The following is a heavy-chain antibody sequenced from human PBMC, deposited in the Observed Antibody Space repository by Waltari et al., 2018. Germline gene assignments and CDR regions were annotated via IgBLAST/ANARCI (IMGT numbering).Heavy chain of an antibody. Sequence: QVQLVQSGAEVKKPGASVKVSCKASGYNFNNYYIYWVRQAPGQGLEWRGGGNPPRRGTSYSQKFQGRVTMTSDTAITTAYMELTWLRSDDTAIYYCAILGGLAAAGDFDHWGQGTLVIVSS. V-gene: IGHV1-2*02. CDR3: AILGGLAAAGDFDH. CDR2: GNPPRRGT. D-gene: IGHD6-13*01. CDR1: GYNFNNYY. J-gene: IGHJ4*02.